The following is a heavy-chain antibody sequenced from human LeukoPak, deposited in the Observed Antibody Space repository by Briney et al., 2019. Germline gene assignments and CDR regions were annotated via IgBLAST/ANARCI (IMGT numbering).Heavy chain of an antibody. J-gene: IGHJ4*02. CDR1: GGSISSYY. CDR2: IYYSGST. Sequence: SETLSLTCTVSGGSISSYYWSWIRQPPGKGLEWIGYIYYSGSTNYNPSLKSRVTISIDTSKNQFSLKLSSATAADTAVYYCARHRLEQPEFDYWGQGTLVTVSS. CDR3: ARHRLEQPEFDY. D-gene: IGHD6-13*01. V-gene: IGHV4-59*08.